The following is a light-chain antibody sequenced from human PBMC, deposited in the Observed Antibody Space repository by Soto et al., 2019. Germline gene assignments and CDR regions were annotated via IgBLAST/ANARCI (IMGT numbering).Light chain of an antibody. Sequence: QSVLTQPPSAYGTPGQRVTISCSGSSSNIGSNTVNWYQQLPGTAPKLLIYSNNQRPSGVPDRFSGSKSGTSASLTISGLQSEDEADYYCAAWDDSLNGQVVFGAGTKVTVL. CDR2: SNN. V-gene: IGLV1-44*01. CDR3: AAWDDSLNGQVV. J-gene: IGLJ2*01. CDR1: SSNIGSNT.